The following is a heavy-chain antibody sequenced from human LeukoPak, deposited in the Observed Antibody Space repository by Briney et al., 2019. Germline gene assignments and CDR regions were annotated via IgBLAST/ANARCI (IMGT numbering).Heavy chain of an antibody. D-gene: IGHD6-13*01. CDR2: IYYRSKWYN. Sequence: SQTLSLTCAISGDSVSSNSAAWNWIRQSPSRGLEWLGRIYYRSKWYNDYAVSVKSRITINPDTSKNQFSLQLNSVTPEDTAVYYCARDRFWYSSSWYYFDYWGQGTLVTVSS. J-gene: IGHJ4*02. CDR3: ARDRFWYSSSWYYFDY. CDR1: GDSVSSNSAA. V-gene: IGHV6-1*01.